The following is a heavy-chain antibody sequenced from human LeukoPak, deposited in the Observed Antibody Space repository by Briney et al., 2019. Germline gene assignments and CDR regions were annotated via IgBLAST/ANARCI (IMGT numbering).Heavy chain of an antibody. Sequence: PSETLSLTCAVYGGSFSGYYWSWIRQPPGKGLEWIGEINHSGGTNYNPSLKSRGTISVDTSKNQFSLKLSSVTAADTAVYYCARDFGEYCSSTSCQYYFDAGGQGPSVTVSS. J-gene: IGHJ4*02. CDR3: ARDFGEYCSSTSCQYYFDA. V-gene: IGHV4-34*01. D-gene: IGHD2-2*01. CDR2: INHSGGT. CDR1: GGSFSGYY.